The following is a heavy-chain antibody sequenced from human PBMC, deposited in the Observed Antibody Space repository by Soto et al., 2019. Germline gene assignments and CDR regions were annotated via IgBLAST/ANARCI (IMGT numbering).Heavy chain of an antibody. CDR3: ARLYPPLRGSSWLDY. J-gene: IGHJ4*02. CDR1: GGSFSGYY. Sequence: SETLSLTCAVYGGSFSGYYWSGIRQPPGKGLEWIGEINHSGSTNYNPSLKSRVTISVDTSKNQFSLKLSSVTAADTAVYYCARLYPPLRGSSWLDYWGQGTLVTVS. D-gene: IGHD6-13*01. CDR2: INHSGST. V-gene: IGHV4-34*01.